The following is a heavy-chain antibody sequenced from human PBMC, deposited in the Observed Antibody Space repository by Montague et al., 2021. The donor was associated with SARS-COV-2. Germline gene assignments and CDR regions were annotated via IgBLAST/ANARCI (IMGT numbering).Heavy chain of an antibody. CDR2: IYPGDSDT. V-gene: IGHV5-51*01. J-gene: IGHJ4*02. CDR3: ASAYSSSWYYFDY. Sequence: QSVAEVKKPGESLKISCKGSGYSFTSYWIGWVRHMPGKGLEWMGIIYPGDSDTRYSPSFQGQVTISADKSNSTAYLQWSSLKASDTAMYYCASAYSSSWYYFDYWGQGTLVTVSS. CDR1: GYSFTSYW. D-gene: IGHD6-13*01.